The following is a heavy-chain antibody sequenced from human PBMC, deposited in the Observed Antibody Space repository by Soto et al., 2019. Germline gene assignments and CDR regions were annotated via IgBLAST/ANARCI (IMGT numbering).Heavy chain of an antibody. CDR2: IYTSGST. V-gene: IGHV4-4*07. CDR3: ARDGWADSSGWYGYYFDY. CDR1: GGSISSYY. J-gene: IGHJ4*02. Sequence: SETLSLTCTVSGGSISSYYWSWIRQPAGKGLEWIGRIYTSGSTNYNPSLKSRVTMSVDTSKNQFSLKLSSVTAADTAVYYCARDGWADSSGWYGYYFDYWGQGTLVTVSS. D-gene: IGHD6-19*01.